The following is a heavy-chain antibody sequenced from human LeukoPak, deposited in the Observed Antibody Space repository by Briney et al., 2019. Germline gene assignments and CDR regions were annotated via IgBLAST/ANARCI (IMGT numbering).Heavy chain of an antibody. J-gene: IGHJ4*02. Sequence: GGSQRLSCAASGFTFSSYGMHWVRQAPGKGLEWVAFIRYDGSNKYYADSVKGRFTISRDNSKNTLYLQMNSLRAEDTAVYYCAKDRDGSGSCFDYWGQGTLVTVSS. CDR2: IRYDGSNK. V-gene: IGHV3-30*02. D-gene: IGHD3-10*01. CDR1: GFTFSSYG. CDR3: AKDRDGSGSCFDY.